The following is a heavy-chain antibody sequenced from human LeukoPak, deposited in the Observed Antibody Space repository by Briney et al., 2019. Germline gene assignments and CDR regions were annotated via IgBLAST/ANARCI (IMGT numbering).Heavy chain of an antibody. CDR2: MNPDSANT. D-gene: IGHD5-24*01. CDR1: GYTFTSYA. J-gene: IGHJ4*02. CDR3: GRGGEMATINY. Sequence: GASVKVSCKTSGYTFTSYAINWVRQATGQGLEWMGWMNPDSANTGFAQKFQGRLTLTRNTSTRAAYMELSSLTSEDTAVYYCGRGGEMATINYWGQGTLVTASS. V-gene: IGHV1-8*01.